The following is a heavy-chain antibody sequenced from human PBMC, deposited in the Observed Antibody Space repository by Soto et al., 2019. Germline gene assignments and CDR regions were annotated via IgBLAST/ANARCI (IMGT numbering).Heavy chain of an antibody. J-gene: IGHJ4*02. D-gene: IGHD2-2*01. V-gene: IGHV1-18*01. CDR2: LTAYDGKR. Sequence: GASVKVSCKTSGYTFTTFGINWVRQAPGQGLGWMGCLTAYDGKRNFAQKFQDRLTMTMDISTSTGYMEPSGLRSDDTAVYFCAKGGLLPRANRWFWGQGTQVTVSS. CDR1: GYTFTTFG. CDR3: AKGGLLPRANRWF.